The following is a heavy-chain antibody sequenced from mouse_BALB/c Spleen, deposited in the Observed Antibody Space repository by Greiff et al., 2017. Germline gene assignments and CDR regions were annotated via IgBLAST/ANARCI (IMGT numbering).Heavy chain of an antibody. CDR2: ISSGGSYT. Sequence: EVKLMESGGDLVKPGGSLKLSCAASGFTFSSYGMSWVRQTPDKRLEWVATISSGGSYTYYPDSVKGRFTISRDNAKNTLYLQMSSLKSEDTAMYYCARRGGNFLDYWGQGTTLTVSS. J-gene: IGHJ2*01. V-gene: IGHV5-6*02. D-gene: IGHD2-1*01. CDR1: GFTFSSYG. CDR3: ARRGGNFLDY.